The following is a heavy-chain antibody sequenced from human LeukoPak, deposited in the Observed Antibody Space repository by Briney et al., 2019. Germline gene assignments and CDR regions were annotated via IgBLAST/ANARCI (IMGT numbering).Heavy chain of an antibody. CDR3: ARHSSWRAFDI. J-gene: IGHJ3*02. V-gene: IGHV4-61*05. D-gene: IGHD2-2*01. CDR2: IYYSGST. CDR1: GGSISSSSYY. Sequence: SETLSLTCTVSGGSISSSSYYWSWIRQPPGKGLEWIGYIYYSGSTNYNPSLKSRVTISVDTSKNQFSLKLSSVTAADTAVYYCARHSSWRAFDIWGQGTMVTVSS.